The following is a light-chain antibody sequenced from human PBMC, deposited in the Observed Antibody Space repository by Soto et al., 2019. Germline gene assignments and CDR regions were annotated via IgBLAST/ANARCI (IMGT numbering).Light chain of an antibody. CDR1: TSNIGSNY. Sequence: QSALTQPPSASGTPGQGVTISCSGSTSNIGSNYVYWYQQLPGTAPKLLIYRNNQRPSGVPDRFSGSKSGTSASLAISGLRSDDEADYFCATWGDSLNGFYVFGTGTKVTVL. V-gene: IGLV1-47*01. CDR3: ATWGDSLNGFYV. CDR2: RNN. J-gene: IGLJ1*01.